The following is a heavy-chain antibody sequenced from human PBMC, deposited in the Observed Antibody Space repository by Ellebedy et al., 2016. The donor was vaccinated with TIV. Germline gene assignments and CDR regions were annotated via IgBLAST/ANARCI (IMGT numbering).Heavy chain of an antibody. V-gene: IGHV3-66*01. CDR1: GLTVSTNY. J-gene: IGHJ4*02. CDR3: VSTPGPSEGRDY. Sequence: PGGSLRLSCAASGLTVSTNYMSWVRQPPGKGLEWVSVMHVGGFTDYADSVRGRFSISRDNFKNTLFLQMNSLRAEDTAVYYCVSTPGPSEGRDYWGQGNLVTVSS. D-gene: IGHD3-10*01. CDR2: MHVGGFT.